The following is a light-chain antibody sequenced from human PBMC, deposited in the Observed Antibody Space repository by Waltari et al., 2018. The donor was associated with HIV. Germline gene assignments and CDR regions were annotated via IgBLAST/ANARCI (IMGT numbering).Light chain of an antibody. J-gene: IGKJ4*01. CDR3: QQADSFPHT. V-gene: IGKV1-12*01. CDR1: QMVGSS. CDR2: SAS. Sequence: DFQMAQSPSSVTASVGDGVTIICQTSQMVGSSLAWYQHRPGTGPKLLIYSASRLESGVPSRFVGSGSGAYFTLSISSLQPEDSATYYCQQADSFPHTFGGGTKVE.